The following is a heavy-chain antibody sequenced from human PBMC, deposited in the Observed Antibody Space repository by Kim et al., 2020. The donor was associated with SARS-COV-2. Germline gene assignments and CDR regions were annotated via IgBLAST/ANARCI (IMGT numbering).Heavy chain of an antibody. V-gene: IGHV5-51*01. CDR1: GYSFTSYW. CDR2: VYPGDSDS. J-gene: IGHJ4*02. D-gene: IGHD3-3*01. Sequence: GESLKISCKGPGYSFTSYWIAWVRQMPGKGLEWMGIVYPGDSDSSYSPSFQGQVTISADKSISTAYLQWSSLKASDTAMNYCARRYYDFWSGYYFDSCVQ. CDR3: ARRYYDFWSGYYFDS.